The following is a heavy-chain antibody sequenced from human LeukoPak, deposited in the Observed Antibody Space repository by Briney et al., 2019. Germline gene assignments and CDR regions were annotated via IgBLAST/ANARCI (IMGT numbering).Heavy chain of an antibody. CDR1: GFTFSSYA. Sequence: GGSLRLSCAASGFTFSSYAMCWVRQAPGKGLEWVSAISGSGGSTYYADSVKGRFTISRDNSKNTLYLQMNSLRAEDTAVYYCAKFSSSGWYYYYYGMDVWGQGTTVTVSS. V-gene: IGHV3-23*01. D-gene: IGHD6-19*01. J-gene: IGHJ6*02. CDR2: ISGSGGST. CDR3: AKFSSSGWYYYYYGMDV.